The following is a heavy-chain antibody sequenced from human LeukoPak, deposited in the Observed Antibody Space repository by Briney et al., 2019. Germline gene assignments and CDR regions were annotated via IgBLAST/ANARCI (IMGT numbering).Heavy chain of an antibody. V-gene: IGHV3-30*02. CDR2: IRSDGYHT. J-gene: IGHJ4*02. CDR3: AKPSGSGVDY. D-gene: IGHD1-26*01. CDR1: GFLFYDHD. Sequence: GGSLRLSCGASGFLFYDHDMHWVRQAPGKGLEWVAFIRSDGYHTYYADSVKGRFTITRDNFKNTLYLQMNSLRLEDMAVYYCAKPSGSGVDYWGRGTRVTVSS.